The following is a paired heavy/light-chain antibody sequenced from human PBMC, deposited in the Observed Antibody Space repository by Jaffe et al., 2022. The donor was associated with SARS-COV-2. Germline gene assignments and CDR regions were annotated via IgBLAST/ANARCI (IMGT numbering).Light chain of an antibody. CDR1: SSNIGAGYD. CDR3: QSYDSSLSGSV. V-gene: IGLV1-40*01. Sequence: QSVLTQPPSVSGAPGQRVTISCTGSSSNIGAGYDVHWYQQLPGTAPKLLIYGNSNRPSGVPDRFSGSKSGTSASLAITGLQAEDEADYYCQSYDSSLSGSVFGGGTQLTVL. CDR2: GNS. J-gene: IGLJ7*01.
Heavy chain of an antibody. CDR1: GFTFSSYA. J-gene: IGHJ6*03. D-gene: IGHD3-9*01. CDR2: ISGSGGST. CDR3: AKDYSPLRYFDWYYYYYMDV. V-gene: IGHV3-23*04. Sequence: EVQLVESGGGLVQPGGSLRLSCAASGFTFSSYAMSWVRQAPGKGLEWVSAISGSGGSTYYADSVKGRFTISRDNSKNTLYLQMNSLRAEDTAVYYCAKDYSPLRYFDWYYYYYMDVWGKGTTVTVSS.